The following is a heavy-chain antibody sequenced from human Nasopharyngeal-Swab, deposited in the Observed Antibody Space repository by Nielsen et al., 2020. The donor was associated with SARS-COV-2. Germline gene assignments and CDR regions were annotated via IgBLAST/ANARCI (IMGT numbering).Heavy chain of an antibody. D-gene: IGHD6-13*01. CDR1: GASVSSNSAA. CDR2: TYYRSKWYN. V-gene: IGHV6-1*01. J-gene: IGHJ4*02. CDR3: ARDLYSRAFGVDY. Sequence: SETLSLTCAISGASVSSNSAAWNWIRQSPSRGLEWLGGTYYRSKWYNDYAVSVKSRITINPDASKNQFSLQLNSVTPEDTAVYYCARDLYSRAFGVDYWGQGTLVTVSS.